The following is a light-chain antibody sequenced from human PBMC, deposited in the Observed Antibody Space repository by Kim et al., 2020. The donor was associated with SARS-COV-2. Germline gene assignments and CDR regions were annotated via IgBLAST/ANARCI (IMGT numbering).Light chain of an antibody. V-gene: IGLV6-57*03. J-gene: IGLJ2*01. CDR3: QSYNRDNVL. CDR2: EDD. CDR1: SGSIDDNY. Sequence: GKTVTISCTRSSGSIDDNYVQWYQQRPGGVPTTVIYEDDKRPSGVSDRFSGSIDNSSNSASLTISGLRTEDEADYYCQSYNRDNVLFGGGTQLTVL.